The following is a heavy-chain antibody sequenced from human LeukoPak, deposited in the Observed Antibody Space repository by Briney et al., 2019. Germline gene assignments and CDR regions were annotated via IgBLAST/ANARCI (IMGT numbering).Heavy chain of an antibody. CDR1: GFTFSSSA. Sequence: GLSLTLACAASGFTFSSSAMHCVRQAPGKGLGWVAIISYDGSNKYCADSVKGRFTISRDNSRNTLYLQMNSLRAEDTAVYYCARDRSSSWYYFDFDYWGQGTLVTVSS. CDR2: ISYDGSNK. D-gene: IGHD6-13*01. CDR3: ARDRSSSWYYFDFDY. V-gene: IGHV3-30-3*01. J-gene: IGHJ4*02.